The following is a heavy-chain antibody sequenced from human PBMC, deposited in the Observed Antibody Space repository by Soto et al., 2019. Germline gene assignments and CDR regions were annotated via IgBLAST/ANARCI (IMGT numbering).Heavy chain of an antibody. J-gene: IGHJ4*02. V-gene: IGHV1-18*01. Sequence: QVHLVQSGAEVKKPGASVKVSCKGSGYDFTTYGITWVRQAPGQGLEWMAWISAHNGKTDYAQKLQGRVTVTRDKSTSTAYMELRSLRSDDTAMYYCARGRYGDYWGQGALVTVSS. D-gene: IGHD1-1*01. CDR1: GYDFTTYG. CDR3: ARGRYGDY. CDR2: ISAHNGKT.